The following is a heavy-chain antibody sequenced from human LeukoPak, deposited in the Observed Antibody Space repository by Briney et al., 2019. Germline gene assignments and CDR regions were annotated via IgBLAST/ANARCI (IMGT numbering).Heavy chain of an antibody. D-gene: IGHD5-18*01. CDR1: GGSFSGYY. J-gene: IGHJ6*03. Sequence: SETLSLTCAAYGGSFSGYYWSWIRQPPGKGLEWIGEINHSGSTNYNPSLKSRVTISVDTSKNQFSLKLSSVTAADTAVYYCARVLGQRGYSYGYHNYYYYYYMDVWGKGTTVTVSS. CDR3: ARVLGQRGYSYGYHNYYYYYYMDV. CDR2: INHSGST. V-gene: IGHV4-34*01.